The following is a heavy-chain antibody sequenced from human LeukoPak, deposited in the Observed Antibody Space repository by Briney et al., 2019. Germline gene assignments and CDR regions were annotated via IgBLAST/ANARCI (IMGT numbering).Heavy chain of an antibody. Sequence: GGSLRLSCAASGFTFSSYAMSWVRQAPGKGLEWVSTIGGSGSRTYHADSVKGRFTVSRDNSKNTLYLQLNSLRAEDTAVYYCAVGGRGSYYPYYFDNWGQGTLVTVSS. CDR3: AVGGRGSYYPYYFDN. D-gene: IGHD1-26*01. J-gene: IGHJ4*02. V-gene: IGHV3-23*01. CDR1: GFTFSSYA. CDR2: IGGSGSRT.